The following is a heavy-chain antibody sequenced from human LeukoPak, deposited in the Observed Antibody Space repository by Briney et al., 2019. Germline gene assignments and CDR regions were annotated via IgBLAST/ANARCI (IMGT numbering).Heavy chain of an antibody. CDR1: GGSISSYY. V-gene: IGHV4-59*12. J-gene: IGHJ4*02. CDR2: IYYSGST. CDR3: ARRSDSSGYRRLYYFDY. Sequence: TLSLTCTVSGGSISSYYWSWIRQPPGKGLEWIGYIYYSGSTNYNPSLKSRVTISVDTSKNQFSLKLSSVTAADTAVYYCARRSDSSGYRRLYYFDYWGQGTLVTVSS. D-gene: IGHD3-22*01.